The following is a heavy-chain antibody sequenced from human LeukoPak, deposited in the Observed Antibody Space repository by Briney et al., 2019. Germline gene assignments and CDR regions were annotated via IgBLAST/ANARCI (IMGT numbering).Heavy chain of an antibody. V-gene: IGHV1-3*01. CDR1: GYTFTSYA. D-gene: IGHD3-9*01. CDR2: INAGNGNT. CDR3: ARDGYYDILTGLYYYYGMDV. J-gene: IGHJ6*02. Sequence: ASVKVSCKASGYTFTSYAMHWVRQAPGQRLEWMGWINAGNGNTKYSQKFQGRVTITRDTSASTAYMELSSLRSEDTAVYYCARDGYYDILTGLYYYYGMDVRGQGTTVTVSS.